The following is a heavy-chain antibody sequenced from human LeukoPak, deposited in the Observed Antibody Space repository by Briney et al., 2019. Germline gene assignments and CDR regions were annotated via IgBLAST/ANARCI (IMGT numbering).Heavy chain of an antibody. CDR2: INHSGST. CDR3: ARGRIWWRSSTSCFDY. D-gene: IGHD2-2*01. CDR1: GGSFSGYY. V-gene: IGHV4-34*01. J-gene: IGHJ4*02. Sequence: SETLSLTCAVYGGSFSGYYWSWIRQPPGKGLEWIGEINHSGSTNYNPSLQSRVTISVDTSKNQFSLKLSSVTAADTAVYYCARGRIWWRSSTSCFDYWGQGTLVTVSS.